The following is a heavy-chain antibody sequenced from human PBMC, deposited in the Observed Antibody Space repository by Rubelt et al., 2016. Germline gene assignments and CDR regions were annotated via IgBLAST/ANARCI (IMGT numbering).Heavy chain of an antibody. J-gene: IGHJ4*02. CDR1: GFTFTTSG. CDR2: IVYSGDYQ. CDR3: ARDGSEWSRDY. V-gene: IGHV3-21*01. D-gene: IGHD3-3*01. Sequence: PGGSLRLSCVASGFTFTTSGMTWIRQAPGKGLEWVSTIVYSGDYQYYADSVKGRFTVSRDNAMNSLYLQMTSLRVDDTAMYFCARDGSEWSRDYWGQGTLVTVSS.